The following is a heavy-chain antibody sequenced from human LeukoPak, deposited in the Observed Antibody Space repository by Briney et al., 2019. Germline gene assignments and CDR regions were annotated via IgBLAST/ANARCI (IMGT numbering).Heavy chain of an antibody. CDR2: MPYDGSNK. Sequence: PGGSLRLSCAASGFIFSGFGMHWVRQAPGKGLEWVAFMPYDGSNKYYADSVKGRFTISRGNSKNTLYLQMNSLRPADTAVYGKKPRTYNDYGGGSWGQGTLVIVSS. D-gene: IGHD4/OR15-4a*01. J-gene: IGHJ5*02. V-gene: IGHV3-30*02. CDR3: KPRTYNDYGGGS. CDR1: GFIFSGFG.